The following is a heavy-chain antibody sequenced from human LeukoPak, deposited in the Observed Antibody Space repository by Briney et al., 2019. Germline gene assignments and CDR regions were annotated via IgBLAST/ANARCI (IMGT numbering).Heavy chain of an antibody. D-gene: IGHD3-9*01. CDR1: GDSIGGYY. CDR3: ARLKHLNYDIYTGWDYDMDV. CDR2: IYSSGSS. Sequence: ASETLSLTCTVSGDSIGGYYWSWIRQPPGKGLEWIGYIYSSGSSNYNPSLKSRFTMSVDTSQNQISLELASVTAADTAIYYCARLKHLNYDIYTGWDYDMDVWGKGTTVTVSS. V-gene: IGHV4-59*01. J-gene: IGHJ6*03.